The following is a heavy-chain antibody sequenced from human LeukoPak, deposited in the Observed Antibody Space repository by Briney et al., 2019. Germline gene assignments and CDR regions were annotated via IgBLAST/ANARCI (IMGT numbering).Heavy chain of an antibody. CDR3: ASSRILTGYLDY. D-gene: IGHD3-9*01. V-gene: IGHV4-59*08. J-gene: IGHJ4*02. CDR1: GGSISSYY. CDR2: IYYSGST. Sequence: PSETLSLTCTVSGGSISSYYWSWIRQPPGKGLEWIGYIYYSGSTNYNPSLKSRVTISVDTSKNQFSLKLSSVTAADTAVYYCASSRILTGYLDYWGQGTLVTVSS.